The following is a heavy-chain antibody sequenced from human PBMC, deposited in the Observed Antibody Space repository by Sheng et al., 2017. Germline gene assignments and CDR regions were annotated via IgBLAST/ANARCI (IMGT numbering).Heavy chain of an antibody. CDR3: ARDWALDS. V-gene: IGHV3-48*03. Sequence: EVQLVESGGGLVQPGGSLRVSCAASGFTFSSYDMNWVRQGPGKGLEWVSFISQSGTTMYYADSVKGRFTISRDNAKNSLFLQMNSLRAEDTAVYYCARDWALDSWGQGTLVTVSS. CDR2: ISQSGTTM. CDR1: GFTFSSYD. J-gene: IGHJ4*02. D-gene: IGHD3-16*01.